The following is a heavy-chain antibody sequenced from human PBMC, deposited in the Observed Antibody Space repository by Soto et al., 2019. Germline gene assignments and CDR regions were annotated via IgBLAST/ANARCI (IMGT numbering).Heavy chain of an antibody. D-gene: IGHD3-9*01. V-gene: IGHV3-33*01. J-gene: IGHJ3*02. CDR2: IWYDGSNK. CDR3: AREKFNILTGYYRLGAFDI. Sequence: GGSLRLSCAASGFTFSSYGMHWVRQAPGKGLEWVAVIWYDGSNKYYADSVKGRFTISRDNSKNTLYLQMNSLRAEDTAVYYCAREKFNILTGYYRLGAFDIWGQGTMVTVSS. CDR1: GFTFSSYG.